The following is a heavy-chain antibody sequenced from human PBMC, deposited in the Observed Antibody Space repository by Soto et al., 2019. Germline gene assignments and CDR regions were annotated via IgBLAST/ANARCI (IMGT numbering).Heavy chain of an antibody. V-gene: IGHV4-39*01. CDR1: GGSISSDSYY. Sequence: SETLSLTCTVSGGSISSDSYYWGWIRQSPEKGLEWIASISYSGSTYYNPTLKSRLIISVDTSKSQFSLKLSSVTAADTAVYYCAAGRNDFWSGLVDYWGQGTLVTVSS. CDR3: AAGRNDFWSGLVDY. J-gene: IGHJ4*02. D-gene: IGHD3-3*01. CDR2: ISYSGST.